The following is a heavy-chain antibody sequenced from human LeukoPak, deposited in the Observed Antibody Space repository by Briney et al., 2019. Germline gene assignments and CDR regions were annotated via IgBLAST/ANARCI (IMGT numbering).Heavy chain of an antibody. CDR3: ARDIVATITPYYYYYGMDV. Sequence: GGSLRLSCAASGFTFSSYSMNWVRQGPGKGLEWVSSISVSSSYIYYADSVKGRFTISRDNAKNSLYLQMNSLRAEDTAVYYCARDIVATITPYYYYYGMDVWGQGTTVTVSS. CDR1: GFTFSSYS. J-gene: IGHJ6*02. V-gene: IGHV3-21*01. CDR2: ISVSSSYI. D-gene: IGHD5-12*01.